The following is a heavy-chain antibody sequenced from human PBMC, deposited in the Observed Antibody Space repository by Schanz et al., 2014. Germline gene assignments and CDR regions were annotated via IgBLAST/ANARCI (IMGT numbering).Heavy chain of an antibody. CDR3: ARVGQGAVATGSNAFYYYVMDV. D-gene: IGHD6-13*01. V-gene: IGHV4-4*02. J-gene: IGHJ6*02. CDR1: GGPISTSNW. Sequence: QLQLQESGPGLVKPSETLSLTCAVSGGPISTSNWWSWVRQPPGKGLEWIGAIFHSGSTNYNPSLKIPVIISIDASKNQFSLKLPSVTAADTGVYYCARVGQGAVATGSNAFYYYVMDVWGQGTTVTVSS. CDR2: IFHSGST.